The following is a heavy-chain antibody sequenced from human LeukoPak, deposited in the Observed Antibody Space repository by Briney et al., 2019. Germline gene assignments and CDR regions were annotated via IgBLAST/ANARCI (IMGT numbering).Heavy chain of an antibody. CDR2: LSGNGVKT. CDR1: GFAFSTFG. V-gene: IGHV3-23*01. CDR3: GKDLDWAFDH. Sequence: GGSLRLSRAASGFAFSTFGMSWVRQAPGKGLEWVSALSGNGVKTYYADSVRGRFTISRDNSKNTMFLQMSSLRGEDTAVYYCGKDLDWAFDHWGQGTLVTVSS. D-gene: IGHD3-9*01. J-gene: IGHJ4*02.